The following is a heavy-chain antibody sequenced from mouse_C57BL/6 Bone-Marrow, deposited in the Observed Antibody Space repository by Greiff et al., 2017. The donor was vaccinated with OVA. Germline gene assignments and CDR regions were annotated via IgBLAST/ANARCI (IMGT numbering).Heavy chain of an antibody. J-gene: IGHJ4*01. D-gene: IGHD1-1*01. V-gene: IGHV1-55*01. CDR1: GYTFTSYW. Sequence: VQLQQPGAELVKPGASVKMSCKASGYTFTSYWITWVKQRPGQGLEWIGDIYPGSGSTNYNEKFKSKATLTVDTSSSTAYMQLSSLTSEDSAVYYCARSKGTTVVGAMDYWGQGTSVTVSS. CDR3: ARSKGTTVVGAMDY. CDR2: IYPGSGST.